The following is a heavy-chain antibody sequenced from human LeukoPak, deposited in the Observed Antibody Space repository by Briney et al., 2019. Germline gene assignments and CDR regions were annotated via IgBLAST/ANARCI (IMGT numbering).Heavy chain of an antibody. V-gene: IGHV4-34*01. J-gene: IGHJ4*02. D-gene: IGHD1-26*01. CDR3: ARERIVGVTRGFDY. Sequence: PSETLSLTCTVSGGSISSYYWSWFRQPPGKGLEWLGEINHSGSTNYNPSLKSRVTISVDTSKNQFSLKLSSVTAADTAVYYCARERIVGVTRGFDYWGQGTLVTVSS. CDR2: INHSGST. CDR1: GGSISSYY.